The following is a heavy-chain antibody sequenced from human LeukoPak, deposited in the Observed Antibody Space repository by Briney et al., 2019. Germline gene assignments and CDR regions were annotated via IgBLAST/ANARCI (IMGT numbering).Heavy chain of an antibody. J-gene: IGHJ4*02. CDR2: ISAYNGNT. D-gene: IGHD3-22*01. Sequence: ASVKVSCKASGYTYTSYGISWVRQAPGQGLEWMGWISAYNGNTNYAQKLQGRVTMTTDTSTSTAYMELRSLRSDDTAVYYCARHSYYDSSGYYHFDYWGQGTLVTVSS. CDR3: ARHSYYDSSGYYHFDY. CDR1: GYTYTSYG. V-gene: IGHV1-18*01.